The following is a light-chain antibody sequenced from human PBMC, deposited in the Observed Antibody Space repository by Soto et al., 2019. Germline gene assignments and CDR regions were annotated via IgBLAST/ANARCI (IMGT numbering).Light chain of an antibody. Sequence: EIVLTQSPGTLSLSPGERATLSCRASQSVGSSYLAWYQQKPGQAPRLLIYGASSRATGIPDRFTGSGSGTDFTLTISRLEPEDFAVFYCHQYGSSPQTFGQGTKVDIK. CDR2: GAS. CDR1: QSVGSSY. J-gene: IGKJ1*01. CDR3: HQYGSSPQT. V-gene: IGKV3-20*01.